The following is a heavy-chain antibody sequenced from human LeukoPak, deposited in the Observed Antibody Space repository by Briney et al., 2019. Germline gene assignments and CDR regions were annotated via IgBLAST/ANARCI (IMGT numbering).Heavy chain of an antibody. CDR2: IYWDDDK. J-gene: IGHJ3*02. V-gene: IGHV2-5*02. D-gene: IGHD2-15*01. Sequence: SGPTLVKPTQPLTLTCTFSGFSLSSSGVGVDWIRQPPGKALEWLALIYWDDDKRYRPSLRSRLTITKDTSKNQVVLTMSNMDPVDTGTYYCTHRLLSSGSLSAFDIWGQGTMVTVSS. CDR3: THRLLSSGSLSAFDI. CDR1: GFSLSSSGVG.